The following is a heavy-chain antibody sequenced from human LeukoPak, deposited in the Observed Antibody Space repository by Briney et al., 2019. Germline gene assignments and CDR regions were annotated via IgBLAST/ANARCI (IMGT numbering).Heavy chain of an antibody. V-gene: IGHV3-11*06. J-gene: IGHJ6*04. CDR2: ISGSNSYI. D-gene: IGHD3-10*02. CDR3: AELGITMIGGV. Sequence: PGGSLRLSCAASGFTFSDYYMSWIRQAPGRGLEWVSSISGSNSYIYYADSMKGRFTISRDNAKNSLYLQMNSLRAEDTAVYYCAELGITMIGGVWGKGTTVTISS. CDR1: GFTFSDYY.